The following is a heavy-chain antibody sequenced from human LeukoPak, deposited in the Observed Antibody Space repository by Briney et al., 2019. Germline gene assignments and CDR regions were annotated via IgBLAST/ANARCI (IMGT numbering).Heavy chain of an antibody. CDR1: GGTFSSYA. CDR2: IIPIFGTA. CDR3: VRHDHMDV. Sequence: ASVKVSCKASGGTFSSYAISWVRQAPGQGLEWMGGIIPIFGTANYAQKFQGRVTVTRDTSTSTVYMEVNSLRSEDTAVYYCVRHDHMDVWGQGTMVIVSS. J-gene: IGHJ6*02. V-gene: IGHV1-69*05. D-gene: IGHD3-16*01.